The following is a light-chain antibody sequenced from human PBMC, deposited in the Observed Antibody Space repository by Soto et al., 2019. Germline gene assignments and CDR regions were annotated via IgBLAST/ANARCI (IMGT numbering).Light chain of an antibody. V-gene: IGLV2-14*01. CDR3: SSYTSSSTLV. J-gene: IGLJ2*01. CDR1: SSDVGGYNY. CDR2: EVS. Sequence: QSALTQPASVSGSPGQSITLSCTGTSSDVGGYNYVSWYLQHPGKAPKLMIYEVSNRPAGVSNRFSGSKSGNTASLTISWLQAEDEADYYCSSYTSSSTLVFGGGTELTVL.